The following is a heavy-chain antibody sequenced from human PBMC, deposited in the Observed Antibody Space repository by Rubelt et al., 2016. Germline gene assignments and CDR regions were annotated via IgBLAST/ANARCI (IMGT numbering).Heavy chain of an antibody. CDR2: ISGGSGST. CDR3: AKVKTGTTGGVGIDY. CDR1: GFTFDDYA. V-gene: IGHV3-23*04. Sequence: EVQLVESGGGLVQPGRSLRLSCAASGFTFDDYAMHWVRQAPGKGLEWVSAISGGSGSTYYADSVKGRFTISRDNSKNTLYLQMNSLRAEDTAVYYCAKVKTGTTGGVGIDYWGQGTLVTVSS. J-gene: IGHJ4*02. D-gene: IGHD1-1*01.